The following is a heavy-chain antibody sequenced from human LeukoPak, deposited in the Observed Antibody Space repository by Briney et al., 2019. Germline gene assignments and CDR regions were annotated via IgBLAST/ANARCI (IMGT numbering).Heavy chain of an antibody. Sequence: PGGSLRLSCAASGFTFSSYAMSWVRQAPGKGLEWVSAISGSGGSAYYADSVKGRFTISRDNSKNTLYLQMNSLRAEDTAVYYCARSRVGGGWYGAFDIWGQGTMVTVSS. V-gene: IGHV3-23*01. CDR2: ISGSGGSA. J-gene: IGHJ3*02. CDR1: GFTFSSYA. CDR3: ARSRVGGGWYGAFDI. D-gene: IGHD6-19*01.